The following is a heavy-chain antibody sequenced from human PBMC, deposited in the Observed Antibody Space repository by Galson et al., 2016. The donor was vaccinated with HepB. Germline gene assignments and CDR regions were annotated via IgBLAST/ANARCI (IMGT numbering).Heavy chain of an antibody. J-gene: IGHJ5*01. CDR1: GFTFSSYN. V-gene: IGHV3-48*03. CDR3: ARDSRATFGEPNWFDP. Sequence: SLRLSCAASGFTFSSYNMNWVRQAPGKGLDWISYISATGTTIDCADSVKGRFIISRDNAKNSLYLQMNSLTVEDAAVYYCARDSRATFGEPNWFDPWGQGTLVSVSS. D-gene: IGHD3-3*01. CDR2: ISATGTTI.